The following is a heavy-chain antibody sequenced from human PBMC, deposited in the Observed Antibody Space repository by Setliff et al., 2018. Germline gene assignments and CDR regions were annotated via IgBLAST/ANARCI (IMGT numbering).Heavy chain of an antibody. J-gene: IGHJ6*03. D-gene: IGHD3-22*01. V-gene: IGHV1-24*01. CDR2: FDPEDGET. Sequence: ASVKVSCKVSGYTLTELSMHWVRQAPGKGLEWMGGFDPEDGETIYAQKFQGRVTMTEDTSTDTAYMELSSLRSEDTAVYYCATAADFNYYDSSDSGTHYYYYYYMDVWGKGTTVTVSS. CDR3: ATAADFNYYDSSDSGTHYYYYYYMDV. CDR1: GYTLTELS.